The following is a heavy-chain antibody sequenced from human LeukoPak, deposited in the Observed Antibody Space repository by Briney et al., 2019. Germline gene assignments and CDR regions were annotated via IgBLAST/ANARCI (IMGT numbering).Heavy chain of an antibody. CDR3: ARKSGWYAYYFDY. CDR1: GGSFSGYY. CDR2: INHSGST. J-gene: IGHJ4*02. D-gene: IGHD6-19*01. Sequence: PSETLSLTCAVYGGSFSGYYWSWIRQPPGKGLEWIGGINHSGSTNYNPSLKSRVTISVDTSKNQFSLKLSSVTAADTAVYYCARKSGWYAYYFDYWGQGTLVTVSS. V-gene: IGHV4-34*01.